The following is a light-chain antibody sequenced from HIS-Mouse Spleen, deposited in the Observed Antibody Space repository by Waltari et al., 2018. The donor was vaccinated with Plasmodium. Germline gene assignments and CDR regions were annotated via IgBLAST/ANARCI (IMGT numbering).Light chain of an antibody. CDR1: SSDVGSYNL. Sequence: QSALTQPASVSGSPGQSITIPCTGTSSDVGSYNLVSWYQQHPGKAPKLMIYWGSKRPSGVSCRCSGSKSGNTASLTISGLQAEDEADYYCCSYAGSSTWVFGGGTKLTVL. CDR2: WGS. V-gene: IGLV2-23*01. CDR3: CSYAGSSTWV. J-gene: IGLJ3*02.